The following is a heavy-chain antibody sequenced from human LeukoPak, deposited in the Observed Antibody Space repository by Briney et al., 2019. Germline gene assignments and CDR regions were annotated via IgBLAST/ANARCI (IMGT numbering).Heavy chain of an antibody. Sequence: PSETLSLTCTVSGGSISSYYWSWIRQPAGKGLEWIGRIYTSGSTNYNPSLKSRVTISVDKSKNQFSLKLSSVTAADTAVYYCARDGIAAAGTADYYYMDVWGKGTTVTVSS. V-gene: IGHV4-4*07. CDR1: GGSISSYY. CDR3: ARDGIAAAGTADYYYMDV. J-gene: IGHJ6*03. CDR2: IYTSGST. D-gene: IGHD6-13*01.